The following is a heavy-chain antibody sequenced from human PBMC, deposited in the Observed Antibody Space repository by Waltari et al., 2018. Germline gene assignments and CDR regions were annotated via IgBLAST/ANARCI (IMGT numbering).Heavy chain of an antibody. J-gene: IGHJ6*02. Sequence: FAMHWVRQAPGKGLEWVAVISHDATNKYYADSVKGRFTISRDNSENTLYLQMNSLRPEDTAVYYCARDLGEYRGFYHYGSYYLGLDVWGQGTMVTVSS. CDR1: FA. V-gene: IGHV3-30*01. CDR2: ISHDATNK. CDR3: ARDLGEYRGFYHYGSYYLGLDV. D-gene: IGHD3-3*01.